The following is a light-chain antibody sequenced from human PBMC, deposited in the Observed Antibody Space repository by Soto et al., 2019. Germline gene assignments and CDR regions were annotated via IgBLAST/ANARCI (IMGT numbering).Light chain of an antibody. V-gene: IGKV3-20*01. Sequence: EIVMTQSPGTLSLSPGERASLSCRASQSVGSNYLAWYQQKPGQAPRLLIYGSSSRATGIPDRFSGSGSGTDFTLTISRLEPEDFAVSYCQQYGSSLRTFGQGTKVEVK. CDR1: QSVGSNY. J-gene: IGKJ1*01. CDR2: GSS. CDR3: QQYGSSLRT.